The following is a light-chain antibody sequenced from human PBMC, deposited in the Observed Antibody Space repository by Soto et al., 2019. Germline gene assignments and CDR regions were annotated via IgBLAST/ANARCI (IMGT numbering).Light chain of an antibody. CDR3: CSFAGSFPSVV. V-gene: IGLV2-11*01. CDR1: SIDVGGYNY. J-gene: IGLJ2*01. CDR2: DVS. Sequence: QSALTQPRSLSGSPGQSVTISCTGTSIDVGGYNYVYWYQQHPGKAPKLMIYDVSKRPSGVPDRFSGSKSGNTASLTISGLQAEDEADYYFCSFAGSFPSVVFGGGPKLTFL.